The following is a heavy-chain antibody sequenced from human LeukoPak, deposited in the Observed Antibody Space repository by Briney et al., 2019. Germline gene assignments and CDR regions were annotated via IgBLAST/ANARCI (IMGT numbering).Heavy chain of an antibody. J-gene: IGHJ4*02. CDR2: INHSGST. V-gene: IGHV4-34*01. D-gene: IGHD6-19*01. CDR1: GGSFSGYY. Sequence: SETLSLTCAVYGGSFSGYYWSWIRQPPGKGLEWIGEINHSGSTNYNPSLKSRVTISVDTSKNQFSLKLSSVTAADTAVYYCARLRGWDYFDYRGQGTLVTVSS. CDR3: ARLRGWDYFDY.